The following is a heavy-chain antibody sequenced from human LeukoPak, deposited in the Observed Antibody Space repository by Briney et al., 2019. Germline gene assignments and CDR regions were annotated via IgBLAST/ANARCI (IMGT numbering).Heavy chain of an antibody. V-gene: IGHV3-48*02. D-gene: IGHD3-16*01. CDR3: ASLISSYGPGLDY. CDR1: VFIFSRYS. CDR2: ISSSSSTI. J-gene: IGHJ4*02. Sequence: PGGSLRLFCAASVFIFSRYSMNWVRQAPGKGLQWVSYISSSSSTIYYADSVEGRFTISRDNAKNSLYLQMSSLRDEDTAVYYCASLISSYGPGLDYWGQGTLVTVSS.